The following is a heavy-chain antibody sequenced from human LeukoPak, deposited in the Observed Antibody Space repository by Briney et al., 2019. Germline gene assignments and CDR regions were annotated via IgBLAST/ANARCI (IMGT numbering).Heavy chain of an antibody. D-gene: IGHD6-25*01. CDR2: IYYSGST. V-gene: IGHV4-59*08. CDR1: GGSISSYY. J-gene: IGHJ2*01. CDR3: ARQGGGFWYFDL. Sequence: SETLSLTCTVSGGSISSYYWSWIRQPPGKGLEWIGYIYYSGSTNYNPSLKSRVTISVDTSKNQFSLKLSSVTAADTAVYYCARQGGGFWYFDLRGRGTLVTVSS.